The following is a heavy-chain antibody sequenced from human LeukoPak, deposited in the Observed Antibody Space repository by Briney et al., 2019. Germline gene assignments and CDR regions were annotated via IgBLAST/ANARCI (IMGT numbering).Heavy chain of an antibody. CDR1: GFSFSSYN. Sequence: GGSLRLSCAASGFSFSSYNMNWVRQTPGKGLEWVSSITSSSTYTFYADSVKGRFTISRDNARNSLYLQMNSLRAEDTAVYYCARGTIAAADYWGQGTLVTVSS. V-gene: IGHV3-21*01. CDR3: ARGTIAAADY. J-gene: IGHJ4*02. D-gene: IGHD6-13*01. CDR2: ITSSSTYT.